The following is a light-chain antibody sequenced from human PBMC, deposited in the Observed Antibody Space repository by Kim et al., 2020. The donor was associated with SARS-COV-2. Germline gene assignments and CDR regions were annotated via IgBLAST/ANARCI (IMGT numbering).Light chain of an antibody. CDR1: QSVSNY. V-gene: IGKV3-11*01. CDR2: DAS. Sequence: EIVLTQSPDTLSVSPGQRATLPCRASQSVSNYLAWYQQKAGQAPRLLIYDASNRATGIPARFSGSGSGTDFTLTISSLEPEDFAVYYWQKRTNWPLTFGGGTKVDIK. J-gene: IGKJ4*01. CDR3: QKRTNWPLT.